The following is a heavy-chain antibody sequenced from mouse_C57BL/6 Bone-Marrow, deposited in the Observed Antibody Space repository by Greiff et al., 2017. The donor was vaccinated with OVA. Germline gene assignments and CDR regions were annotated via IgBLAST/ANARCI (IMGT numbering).Heavy chain of an antibody. Sequence: QVQLKESGPGLVQPSQSLSITCTVSGFSLTSYGVHWVRQSPGKGLEWLGVLWSGGSTDYNAAFISRLSISKDNSKSQVFFKMNSLQADDTAIYYCARHHYYGSSYWYFDVWGTGTTVTVSS. V-gene: IGHV2-2*01. CDR2: LWSGGST. D-gene: IGHD1-1*01. CDR1: GFSLTSYG. CDR3: ARHHYYGSSYWYFDV. J-gene: IGHJ1*03.